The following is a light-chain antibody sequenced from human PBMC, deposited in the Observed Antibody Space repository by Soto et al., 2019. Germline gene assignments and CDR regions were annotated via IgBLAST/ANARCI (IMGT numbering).Light chain of an antibody. Sequence: EIVLTQSPGTLSLSPGERATLSCRASQSVSSSYLAWYQHKPGRAPRLLIDGTSSRATGIPDRFSGSGSGTDFTLTISRLEPEDFEVYYCQQYDSLVTFGQGTKVDIK. V-gene: IGKV3-20*01. CDR1: QSVSSSY. J-gene: IGKJ1*01. CDR2: GTS. CDR3: QQYDSLVT.